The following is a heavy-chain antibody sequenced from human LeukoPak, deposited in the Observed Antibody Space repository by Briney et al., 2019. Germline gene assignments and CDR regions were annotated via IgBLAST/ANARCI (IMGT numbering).Heavy chain of an antibody. Sequence: GGSLKLSCAASGFTFSGSAMHWVRQASGKGLEWVGRIRSKANSYATAYAASVKCRFTISRDDSKNTAYLQMNSLKTEDTAVYYCTRPTLPMVRGVIAAFDIWGQGTMVTVSS. CDR2: IRSKANSYAT. CDR3: TRPTLPMVRGVIAAFDI. CDR1: GFTFSGSA. J-gene: IGHJ3*02. D-gene: IGHD3-10*01. V-gene: IGHV3-73*01.